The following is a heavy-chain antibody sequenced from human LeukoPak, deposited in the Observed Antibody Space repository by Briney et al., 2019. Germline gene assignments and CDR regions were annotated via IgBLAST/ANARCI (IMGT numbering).Heavy chain of an antibody. Sequence: PGGSLRLSCAASGFTFSSYGMHWVRQAPGKGLEWVAVISYDGSNKYYADSVKGRFAISRDNSKNTLYLQMNSLRAEDTAVYYCAKLGCYDILGISLPWGQGTLVTVSS. CDR2: ISYDGSNK. CDR1: GFTFSSYG. D-gene: IGHD3-9*01. V-gene: IGHV3-30*18. J-gene: IGHJ5*02. CDR3: AKLGCYDILGISLP.